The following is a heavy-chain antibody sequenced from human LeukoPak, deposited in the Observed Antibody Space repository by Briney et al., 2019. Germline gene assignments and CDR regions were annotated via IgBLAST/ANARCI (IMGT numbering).Heavy chain of an antibody. CDR1: GGSISSYY. CDR3: ARDRLLGAQNAFDI. CDR2: IYTSGST. Sequence: SETLSLTCTVSGGSISSYYWSWIRQPAGKGLEWIGRIYTSGSTNYNPSLKSRVTMSVDTSKNQFSLKLSSVTAADTAVYYCARDRLLGAQNAFDIWGQGTMVTVSS. J-gene: IGHJ3*02. V-gene: IGHV4-4*07. D-gene: IGHD1-26*01.